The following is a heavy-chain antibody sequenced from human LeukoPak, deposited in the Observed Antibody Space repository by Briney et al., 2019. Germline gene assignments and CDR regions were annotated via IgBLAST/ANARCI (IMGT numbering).Heavy chain of an antibody. CDR2: IYTGGST. V-gene: IGHV4-4*09. J-gene: IGHJ3*02. D-gene: IGHD3/OR15-3a*01. Sequence: SETLSLTCSVSGASISSYYWSCIRQPQGKGLEWIGYIYTGGSTNYNPSLNSRVTISVDTSKNQFSLKLSAVTAAYTAVYYCARLDWGSGAFDIWGQGTMVTVSS. CDR1: GASISSYY. CDR3: ARLDWGSGAFDI.